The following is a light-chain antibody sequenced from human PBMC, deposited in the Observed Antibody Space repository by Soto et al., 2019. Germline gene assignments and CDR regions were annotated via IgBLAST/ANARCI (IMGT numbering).Light chain of an antibody. CDR1: QSVSSSY. Sequence: EIVLMQSPGTLSLSPGERATLSCRASQSVSSSYLAWYQQKPGQAPRLLIYGASSRATGIPDRFSGSGSGTDFTLTIIRLEPEDFAVYYCQQYGSSPSTFGQGTRLEIK. J-gene: IGKJ5*01. V-gene: IGKV3-20*01. CDR3: QQYGSSPST. CDR2: GAS.